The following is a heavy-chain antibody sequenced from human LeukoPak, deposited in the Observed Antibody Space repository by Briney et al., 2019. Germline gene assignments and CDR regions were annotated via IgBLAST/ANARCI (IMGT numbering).Heavy chain of an antibody. D-gene: IGHD3-3*01. CDR2: INSDGSST. V-gene: IGHV3-74*01. CDR1: GLTFSSYW. Sequence: GGSLRLSCAASGLTFSSYWMHWVRQVPGKGLVWVSRINSDGSSTNYADSVKGRFTISRDNAKNTLYLQMNSLRAEDTAVYYCAKRQNLFGVVINWGQGTLVTVSS. CDR3: AKRQNLFGVVIN. J-gene: IGHJ4*02.